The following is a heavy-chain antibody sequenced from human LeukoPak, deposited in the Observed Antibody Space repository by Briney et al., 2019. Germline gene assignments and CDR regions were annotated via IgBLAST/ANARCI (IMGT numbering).Heavy chain of an antibody. Sequence: ASVKVSCKVSGYTLTELSMHWVRQAPGKGLEWMGGFDPEDGETIYAQKFQGRVTMTEDTSTDTAYMELSSLRSEDTAVCYCATDWQYYYDSSGYYDAFDIWGQGTMVTVSS. CDR1: GYTLTELS. J-gene: IGHJ3*02. V-gene: IGHV1-24*01. CDR2: FDPEDGET. CDR3: ATDWQYYYDSSGYYDAFDI. D-gene: IGHD3-22*01.